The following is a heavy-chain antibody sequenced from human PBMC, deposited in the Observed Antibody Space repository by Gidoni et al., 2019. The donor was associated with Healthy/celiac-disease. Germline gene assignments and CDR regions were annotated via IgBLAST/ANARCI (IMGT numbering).Heavy chain of an antibody. V-gene: IGHV3-9*01. J-gene: IGHJ6*02. CDR2: ISWNSGSI. D-gene: IGHD2-15*01. CDR1: GFTFDDYA. CDR3: AKGLGYCSGGSCYSGRYYYYGMDV. Sequence: EVQLVESGGGLVQPGRSLRLSCAASGFTFDDYAMHWVRQAPGKGLGWVSGISWNSGSIGYADSVKGRFTISRDNAKNSLYLQMNSLRAEDTALYYCAKGLGYCSGGSCYSGRYYYYGMDVWGQGTTVTVSS.